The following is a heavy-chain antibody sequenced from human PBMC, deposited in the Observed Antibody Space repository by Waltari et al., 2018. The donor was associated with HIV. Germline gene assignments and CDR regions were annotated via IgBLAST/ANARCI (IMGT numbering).Heavy chain of an antibody. Sequence: EVQLVESGGDLVKPGGSLRLSCAGPGLPFTNARMTWVRQAPGKGLEWVGRLKSKADGGTTDYAAPVKGRFIVSRDDSKNTLYLQMNSLKTDDTAVYYCTTFTAAGAFDIWGQGTMVTVSS. J-gene: IGHJ3*02. CDR3: TTFTAAGAFDI. D-gene: IGHD2-15*01. CDR1: GLPFTNAR. V-gene: IGHV3-15*01. CDR2: LKSKADGGTT.